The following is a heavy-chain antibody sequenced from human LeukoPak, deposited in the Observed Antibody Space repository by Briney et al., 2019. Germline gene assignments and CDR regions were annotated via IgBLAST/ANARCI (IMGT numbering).Heavy chain of an antibody. J-gene: IGHJ6*02. CDR1: GGSISSGGYS. D-gene: IGHD5-12*01. CDR3: ASQSYSGYDIYYYGMDV. CDR2: IYHSGST. Sequence: SQTLSLTCAVSGGSISSGGYSWSWLRQPPGMGLEWIGYIYHSGSTYYNPSLKSRVTISVDRSKNQFSLKLSSVTAADTAVYYCASQSYSGYDIYYYGMDVWGQGTTVTVSS. V-gene: IGHV4-30-2*01.